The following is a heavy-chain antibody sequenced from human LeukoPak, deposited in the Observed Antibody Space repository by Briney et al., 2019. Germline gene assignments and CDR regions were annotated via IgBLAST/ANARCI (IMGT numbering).Heavy chain of an antibody. J-gene: IGHJ4*02. CDR2: ISSSGSTI. V-gene: IGHV3-48*03. Sequence: GGSLRLSCAASGFTFSSYEMNWVRQAPGKGLEWVSYISSSGSTIYYADSVKGRFTISRDNAKNSLYLQMNSLRAEDTAVYYCARMGRYYGSGSSDYWGQGTLITVSS. D-gene: IGHD3-10*01. CDR1: GFTFSSYE. CDR3: ARMGRYYGSGSSDY.